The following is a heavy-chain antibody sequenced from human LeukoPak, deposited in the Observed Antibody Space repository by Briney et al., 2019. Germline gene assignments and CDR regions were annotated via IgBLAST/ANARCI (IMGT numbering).Heavy chain of an antibody. CDR1: GGSFSGYY. CDR3: ARGPSPDSSSWYSFPSYFDY. CDR2: INHSGST. J-gene: IGHJ4*02. D-gene: IGHD6-13*01. Sequence: SETLSLTCAVYGGSFSGYYWSWIRQPPGKGLEWIGEINHSGSTNYNPSLKSRVTISVGTSKNQFSLKLSSVTAADTAVYYCARGPSPDSSSWYSFPSYFDYWGQGTLVTVSS. V-gene: IGHV4-34*01.